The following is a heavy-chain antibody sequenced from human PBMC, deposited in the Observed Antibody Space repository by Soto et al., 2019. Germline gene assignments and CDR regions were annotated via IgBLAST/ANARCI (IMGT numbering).Heavy chain of an antibody. CDR2: ISDSGITT. Sequence: EVQLLESGGGLIQPGGSLRLSCAGSGFTFSDYAMAWVRQAPGKGLEWFSGISDSGITTRYADSVKGRCTISRDNSKNILFLQMRSLRAADTGVYYCARDARRTGIVGQWVAWGQGTLVTVSS. D-gene: IGHD1-26*01. CDR1: GFTFSDYA. J-gene: IGHJ5*02. CDR3: ARDARRTGIVGQWVA. V-gene: IGHV3-23*01.